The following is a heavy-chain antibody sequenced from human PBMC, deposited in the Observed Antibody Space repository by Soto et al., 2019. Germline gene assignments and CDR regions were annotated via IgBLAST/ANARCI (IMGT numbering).Heavy chain of an antibody. Sequence: SVKVSCKASEGTFSSCAIGWVRQAPGQGLEWMGGIIPIFGTANYAQKFQGRVTITADKSTSTAYMELSSLRSEDTAMYYCARRNSPTTPFFDYWGQGTLVTVSS. CDR3: ARRNSPTTPFFDY. V-gene: IGHV1-69*06. CDR2: IIPIFGTA. D-gene: IGHD4-4*01. CDR1: EGTFSSCA. J-gene: IGHJ4*02.